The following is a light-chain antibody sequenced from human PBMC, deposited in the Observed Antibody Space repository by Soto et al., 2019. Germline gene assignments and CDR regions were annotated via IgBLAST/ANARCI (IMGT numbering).Light chain of an antibody. CDR1: NSDIGRYNF. J-gene: IGLJ1*01. Sequence: QSALTQPASVSGSAGQSISISCTGTNSDIGRYNFVSWYQQRPGQAPQLLIFDVSNRPPGISDRFSGSKSGTTASLTISGLQAEDEADYYCNSYTSTSPPYVFGTG. CDR2: DVS. V-gene: IGLV2-14*01. CDR3: NSYTSTSPPYV.